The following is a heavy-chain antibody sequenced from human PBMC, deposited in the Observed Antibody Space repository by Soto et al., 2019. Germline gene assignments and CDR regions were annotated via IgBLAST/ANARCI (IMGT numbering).Heavy chain of an antibody. CDR3: ASLLYYDSSGFYHSFDY. J-gene: IGHJ4*02. CDR2: IYYSGST. V-gene: IGHV4-39*01. CDR1: GGSISSGGYY. D-gene: IGHD3-22*01. Sequence: PSETLSLTCTVSGGSISSGGYYWAWIRQPPGKGLEWIGTIYYSGSTYYNPSLKSRVTISVDTSKSQFSLKLSSVTAADTAVYYCASLLYYDSSGFYHSFDYWGQGTLVTVS.